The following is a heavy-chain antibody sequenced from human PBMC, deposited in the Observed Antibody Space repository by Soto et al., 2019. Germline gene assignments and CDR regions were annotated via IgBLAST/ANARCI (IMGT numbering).Heavy chain of an antibody. D-gene: IGHD5-18*01. J-gene: IGHJ4*02. CDR1: GFTFSSYG. V-gene: IGHV3-33*01. CDR2: IWYDGSNK. CDR3: ARGVDTAMVLDY. Sequence: QVQLVESGGGVVQPGRSLRLSCAASGFTFSSYGMHWVRQAPGKGLEWVAVIWYDGSNKFYADSVKGRFTISRDNSKNTQFLQLNSLRAEDTAVYYCARGVDTAMVLDYWGQGTLVTVSS.